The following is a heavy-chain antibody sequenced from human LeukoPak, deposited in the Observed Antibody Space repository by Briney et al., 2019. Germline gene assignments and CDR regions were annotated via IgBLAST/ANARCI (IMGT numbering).Heavy chain of an antibody. CDR2: INSDGSTT. Sequence: GGSLRLSCAASGLTFSSYWMHWVRQAPGKGRVWVSRINSDGSTTNYADSVKGRFTTSRDNAKNTLYLQMNSLRPEDTAVYYCARDRASDTAKPFDYWGQGTLVTVSS. V-gene: IGHV3-74*01. CDR1: GLTFSSYW. J-gene: IGHJ4*02. D-gene: IGHD5-18*01. CDR3: ARDRASDTAKPFDY.